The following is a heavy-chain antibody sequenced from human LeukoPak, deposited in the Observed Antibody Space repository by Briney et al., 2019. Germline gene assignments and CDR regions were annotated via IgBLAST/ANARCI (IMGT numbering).Heavy chain of an antibody. Sequence: GGSLRLSCAASGFTFSDYYMSWIRQAPGKGLEWISYISSRSTYTNYADSVKGRFTVSSDNARKSVSLQMSSLRAEDTAVYYCARDFRSLLPDYWGQGTLVTVSS. D-gene: IGHD2-21*02. J-gene: IGHJ4*02. CDR3: ARDFRSLLPDY. CDR1: GFTFSDYY. V-gene: IGHV3-11*06. CDR2: ISSRSTYT.